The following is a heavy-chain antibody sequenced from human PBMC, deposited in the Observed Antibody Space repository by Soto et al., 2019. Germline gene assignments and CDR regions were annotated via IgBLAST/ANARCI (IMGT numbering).Heavy chain of an antibody. D-gene: IGHD6-13*01. V-gene: IGHV3-30-3*01. Sequence: GGSLRLSCAASGFTFSSYAMHWVRQAPGKGLEWVAVISYDGSNKYYADSVKGRFTISRDNSKNTLYLQMNSLRAEDTAVYYCARDGDTRRPGIAAAGGYYYGMDVWGQGTTVTVAS. CDR2: ISYDGSNK. CDR1: GFTFSSYA. J-gene: IGHJ6*02. CDR3: ARDGDTRRPGIAAAGGYYYGMDV.